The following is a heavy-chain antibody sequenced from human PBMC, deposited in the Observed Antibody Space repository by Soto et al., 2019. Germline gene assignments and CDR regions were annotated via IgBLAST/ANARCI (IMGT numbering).Heavy chain of an antibody. J-gene: IGHJ6*02. V-gene: IGHV3-23*01. CDR2: ISGSGGST. CDR1: GLTFGSYA. D-gene: IGHD3-22*01. CDR3: AKGGRIGVMYV. Sequence: GSLRLSCAASGLTFGSYAMSWVRQAPGKGLEWVSAISGSGGSTYYADSVKGRFTISRDNSKNTLYLQMNSLRAEDTPVYYCAKGGRIGVMYVWAQGTTVTVSS.